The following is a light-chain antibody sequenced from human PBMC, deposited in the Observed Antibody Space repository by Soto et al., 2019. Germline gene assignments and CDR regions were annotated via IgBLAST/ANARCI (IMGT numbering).Light chain of an antibody. V-gene: IGLV2-14*03. CDR2: DVT. J-gene: IGLJ2*01. Sequence: QSVLTQPASVSGSPGQSITISCTGTARDIGGYQFVSWYQQHPDKAPKLIIVDVTKRPSGISSRFSASKSGTTASLTISGRLPEDEAQYYCASYSSSETPVVFGGGTKLTVL. CDR1: ARDIGGYQF. CDR3: ASYSSSETPVV.